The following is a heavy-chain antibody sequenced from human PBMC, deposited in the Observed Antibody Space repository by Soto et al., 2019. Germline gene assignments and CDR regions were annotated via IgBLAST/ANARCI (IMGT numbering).Heavy chain of an antibody. D-gene: IGHD6-6*01. J-gene: IGHJ5*02. Sequence: PSQTLSLTCAISGDSVSSNSAAWNWIRQSPSRGLEWLGRTYYRSKWYNDYAVSVKSRITISPDTSKNQFSLQLNSVTPEDTAVYYCARDWSIADRSGVRFDPWGQGTLVTVSS. CDR3: ARDWSIADRSGVRFDP. CDR2: TYYRSKWYN. CDR1: GDSVSSNSAA. V-gene: IGHV6-1*01.